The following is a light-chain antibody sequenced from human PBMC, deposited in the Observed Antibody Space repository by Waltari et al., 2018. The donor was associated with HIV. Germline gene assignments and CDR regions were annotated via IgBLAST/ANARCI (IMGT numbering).Light chain of an antibody. Sequence: QSVLTQPPSVSAAPGQKVTISCSVSSTFGNDFVSWYQHLPGSAPKILIYDNNKRPSGISERFSGPKSGTAATLGITGLQTGDEADYYCGTWEASLSVGVFGGGTKLTVL. V-gene: IGLV1-51*01. J-gene: IGLJ3*02. CDR2: DNN. CDR3: GTWEASLSVGV. CDR1: SSTFGNDF.